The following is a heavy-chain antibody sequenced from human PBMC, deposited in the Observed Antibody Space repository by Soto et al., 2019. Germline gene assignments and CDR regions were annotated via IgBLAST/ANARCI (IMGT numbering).Heavy chain of an antibody. J-gene: IGHJ6*02. CDR2: IYYSGST. Sequence: TLSLTCTVSGGSISSGGYYWSWIRQHPGKGLEWIGYIYYSGSTYYNPSLKSRVTISVDTSKNQFSLKLRSVTAADTAVYYCATDPTEGPFTGDRNSGMDVWGQGSRV. CDR1: GGSISSGGYY. D-gene: IGHD3-16*01. CDR3: ATDPTEGPFTGDRNSGMDV. V-gene: IGHV4-31*03.